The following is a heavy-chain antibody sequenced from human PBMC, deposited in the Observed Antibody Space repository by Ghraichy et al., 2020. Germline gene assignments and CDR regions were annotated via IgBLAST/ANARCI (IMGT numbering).Heavy chain of an antibody. CDR1: GGSISGYY. V-gene: IGHV4-59*01. D-gene: IGHD2-21*02. J-gene: IGHJ4*02. CDR3: AKWGHCGGDCYYLDY. Sequence: SETLSLTCTVSGGSISGYYWSWIRQPPGKGLEYIGYIYYSVNTNYNPSLKSRVTISVDTSKNQFSLKVSSVTAADTAVYYCAKWGHCGGDCYYLDYWGQGALVTVSS. CDR2: IYYSVNT.